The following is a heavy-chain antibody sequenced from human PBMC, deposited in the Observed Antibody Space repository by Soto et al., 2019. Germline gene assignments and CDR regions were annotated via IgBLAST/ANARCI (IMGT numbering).Heavy chain of an antibody. J-gene: IGHJ4*02. CDR1: GFTVSSNY. D-gene: IGHD3-22*01. V-gene: IGHV3-66*01. Sequence: GGSLRLSCAASGFTVSSNYMSWVRQAPGKGLEWVSVIYSGGSTYYADSVKGRFTISRDNSKNTLYLQMNSLKTEDTAVYYCTRDEPYYYDSSGYYPLAYWGQGTLVTVSS. CDR3: TRDEPYYYDSSGYYPLAY. CDR2: IYSGGST.